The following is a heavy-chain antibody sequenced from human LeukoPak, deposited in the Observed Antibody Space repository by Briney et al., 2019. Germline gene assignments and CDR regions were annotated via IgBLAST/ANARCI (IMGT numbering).Heavy chain of an antibody. CDR1: GFTFSGYW. CDR3: ARRDYFDP. V-gene: IGHV3-74*01. Sequence: GGSLSLSCAASGFTFSGYWMHWIRQAPGKRLVWVSHISSDGSTTSYADPVKGRLTISRDNAKNTLYLQRNSLRAEDTAVYYCARRDYFDPWGQGTLVTVPS. D-gene: IGHD4-11*01. J-gene: IGHJ5*02. CDR2: ISSDGSTT.